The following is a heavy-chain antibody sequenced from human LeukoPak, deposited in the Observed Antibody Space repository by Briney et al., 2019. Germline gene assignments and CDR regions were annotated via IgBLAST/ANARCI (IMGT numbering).Heavy chain of an antibody. Sequence: PSQTLSLTCTVSGGSTSSGGYYWSWIRQHPGKGLEWIGYIYYSGSTYYNPSLKSRVTISVDTSKNQFSLKLSSVTAADTAVYYCARGSYDSSGPNWFDPWGQGTLVTVSS. V-gene: IGHV4-31*03. CDR3: ARGSYDSSGPNWFDP. CDR1: GGSTSSGGYY. CDR2: IYYSGST. J-gene: IGHJ5*02. D-gene: IGHD3-22*01.